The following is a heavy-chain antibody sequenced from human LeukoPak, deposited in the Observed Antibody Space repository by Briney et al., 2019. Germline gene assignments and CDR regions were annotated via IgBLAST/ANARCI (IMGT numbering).Heavy chain of an antibody. J-gene: IGHJ1*01. CDR3: ARGPAVYCSSTSCYWSRYFQH. V-gene: IGHV4-34*01. CDR2: INHSGST. CDR1: GGSFSGYY. Sequence: SETLSLTCAVYGGSFSGYYWSWIRQPPGKGLEWIGEINHSGSTNHNPSLKSRVTISVDTSKNQFSLKLSSVTAADTAVYYCARGPAVYCSSTSCYWSRYFQHWGQGTLVTVSS. D-gene: IGHD2-2*01.